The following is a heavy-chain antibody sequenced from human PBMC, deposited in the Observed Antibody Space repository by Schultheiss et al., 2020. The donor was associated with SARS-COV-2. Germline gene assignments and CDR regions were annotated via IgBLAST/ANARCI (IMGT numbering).Heavy chain of an antibody. V-gene: IGHV1-69*10. CDR3: ARDGSGSYLAIYGMDV. CDR1: GYTFTSYG. Sequence: SVKVSCKASGYTFTSYGISWVRQAPGQGLEWMGWIIPIFGIANYAQKFQGRVTITADKSTSTAYMELSSLRSEDTAVYYCARDGSGSYLAIYGMDVWGQGTTVTVAS. J-gene: IGHJ6*02. CDR2: IIPIFGIA. D-gene: IGHD3-10*01.